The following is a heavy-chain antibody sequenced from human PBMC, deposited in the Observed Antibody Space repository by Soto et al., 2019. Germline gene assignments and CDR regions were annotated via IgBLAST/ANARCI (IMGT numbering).Heavy chain of an antibody. CDR2: TSYDGNNK. Sequence: PGGSLRLSCTGSGFPFGNYGMHWVRQSPGKGLEWVASTSYDGNNKYYADSLKGRFTTSRDNSKKMVYLQMTSLGPEDTAVYYCAKGGGSDRDFDYWGQGALVTVSS. CDR3: AKGGGSDRDFDY. D-gene: IGHD1-26*01. CDR1: GFPFGNYG. J-gene: IGHJ4*02. V-gene: IGHV3-30*18.